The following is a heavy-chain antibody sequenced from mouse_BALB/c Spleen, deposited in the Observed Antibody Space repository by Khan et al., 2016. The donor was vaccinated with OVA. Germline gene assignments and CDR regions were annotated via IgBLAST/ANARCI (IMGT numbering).Heavy chain of an antibody. D-gene: IGHD2-2*01. Sequence: VQLQESGAELVKPGASVRLSCKASGYTFTSYYLYWVKQRPGQGLEWIGDINPSSGGTNFNEKFKSKATLTVDKSSSTPYIQLNSLTSEDSAVYYCTRSGYGSFAYWGQGTLVTVSA. CDR2: INPSSGGT. J-gene: IGHJ3*01. CDR1: GYTFTSYY. V-gene: IGHV1S81*02. CDR3: TRSGYGSFAY.